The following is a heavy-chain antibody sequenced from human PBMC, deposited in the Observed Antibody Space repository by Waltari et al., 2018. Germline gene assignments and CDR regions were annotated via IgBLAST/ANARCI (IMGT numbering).Heavy chain of an antibody. CDR2: IIPILGIA. CDR3: ARISSRTVWY. J-gene: IGHJ4*02. V-gene: IGHV1-69*02. D-gene: IGHD3-16*01. CDR1: GGTFSSYT. Sequence: QVPLVQSGAAVKKPGSSVKVSCKASGGTFSSYTLSGVRQAPGQGLEWMGRIIPILGIANYAQKFQGRVTITADKSTSTAYMELSSLRSEDTAVYYCARISSRTVWYWGQGTLVTVSS.